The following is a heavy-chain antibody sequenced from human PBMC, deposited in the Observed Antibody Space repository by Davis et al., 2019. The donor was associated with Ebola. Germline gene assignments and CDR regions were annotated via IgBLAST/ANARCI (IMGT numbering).Heavy chain of an antibody. CDR3: ARDEDV. CDR1: GYIFTRYS. V-gene: IGHV1-3*01. Sequence: AASVKVSCKTSGYIFTRYSIHWVRQAPGEGLEWVGWINGGNGDTKCSQKFQGRVTFTRDASASTAYMELGSLRSEDTAMYYCARDEDVWGQGTTVTVSS. CDR2: INGGNGDT. J-gene: IGHJ6*02.